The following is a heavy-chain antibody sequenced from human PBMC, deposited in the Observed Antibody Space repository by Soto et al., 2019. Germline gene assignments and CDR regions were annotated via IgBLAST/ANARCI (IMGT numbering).Heavy chain of an antibody. CDR1: GYGFTSSW. CDR2: IDPSDSYT. CDR3: ATTSGYDSSGYHPAPLDY. D-gene: IGHD3-22*01. Sequence: RESLKISCKGSGYGFTSSWISWVRQVPGKGLEWMGRIDPSDSYTTYSPSFQGHVTFSADKSISTAYLQWTSLKASDTAMYYCATTSGYDSSGYHPAPLDYWGQGTLVTVSS. V-gene: IGHV5-10-1*01. J-gene: IGHJ4*02.